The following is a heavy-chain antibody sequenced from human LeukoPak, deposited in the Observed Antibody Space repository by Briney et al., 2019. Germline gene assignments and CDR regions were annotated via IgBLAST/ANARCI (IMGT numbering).Heavy chain of an antibody. J-gene: IGHJ3*02. V-gene: IGHV1-69*05. CDR2: IIPIFGTA. CDR3: ARLITMIVVVNSPHAFDI. CDR1: GCTFSSYA. Sequence: SVKVSCKASGCTFSSYAISWVRQAPGQGLEWMGGIIPIFGTANYAQKFQGRVTITTDESTSTAYMELSSLRSEDTAVYYCARLITMIVVVNSPHAFDIWGQGTMVTVSS. D-gene: IGHD3-22*01.